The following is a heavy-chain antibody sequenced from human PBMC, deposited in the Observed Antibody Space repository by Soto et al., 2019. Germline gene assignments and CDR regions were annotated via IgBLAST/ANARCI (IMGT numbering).Heavy chain of an antibody. D-gene: IGHD6-6*01. CDR3: ARARSSSFLRLCYYYYGMDV. Sequence: GGSLRLSCAASGFTFSSYAMHWVRQAPGKGLEWVAVISYDGSNKYYADSVKGRFTISRDNSKNTLYLQMNSLRAEDTAVYYCARARSSSFLRLCYYYYGMDVWGQGTTVTVSS. V-gene: IGHV3-30-3*01. J-gene: IGHJ6*02. CDR2: ISYDGSNK. CDR1: GFTFSSYA.